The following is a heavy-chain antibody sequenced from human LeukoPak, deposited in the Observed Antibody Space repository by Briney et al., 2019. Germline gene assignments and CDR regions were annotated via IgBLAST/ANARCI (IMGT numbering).Heavy chain of an antibody. CDR1: GFSFNNSE. V-gene: IGHV3-23*01. Sequence: GGSLRLSCAASGFSFNNSEMYWVRQAPGKGLERVSSISGSGDRTMYADSVKGRFTISRDNAKNTLYLQMNSLRAEDTAVYYCAKDEGDSGYSGYDSRPSFDYWGQGTLVTVSS. CDR2: ISGSGDRT. J-gene: IGHJ4*02. CDR3: AKDEGDSGYSGYDSRPSFDY. D-gene: IGHD5-12*01.